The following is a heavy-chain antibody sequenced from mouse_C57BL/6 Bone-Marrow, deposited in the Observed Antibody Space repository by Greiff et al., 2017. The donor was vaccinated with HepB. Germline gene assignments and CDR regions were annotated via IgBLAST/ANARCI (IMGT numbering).Heavy chain of an antibody. CDR3: ARGTTVVAKGNFDY. CDR1: GYAFSSYW. D-gene: IGHD1-1*01. J-gene: IGHJ2*01. Sequence: QVQLQQSGAELVKPGASVKISCKASGYAFSSYWMNWVKQRPGKGLEWIGQIYPGDGDTNYNGKFKGKATLTADKSSSTAYMQLSSLTSEDSAVYFCARGTTVVAKGNFDYWGQGTTLTVSS. CDR2: IYPGDGDT. V-gene: IGHV1-80*01.